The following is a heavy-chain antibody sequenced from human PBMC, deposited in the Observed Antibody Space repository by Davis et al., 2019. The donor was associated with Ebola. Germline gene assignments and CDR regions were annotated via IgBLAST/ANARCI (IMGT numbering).Heavy chain of an antibody. J-gene: IGHJ4*02. CDR3: ARSFSSYSNFDS. V-gene: IGHV4-59*01. CDR1: GGSISSYY. Sequence: PSETLSLTCTVSGGSISSYYWSWIRQPPGKGLDWIGCISYSGSTNYNPSLKSRVTISVDTSKNQLSLKVRSVTAADTAVYYCARSFSSYSNFDSWGQGTLVTVSS. D-gene: IGHD2-21*01. CDR2: ISYSGST.